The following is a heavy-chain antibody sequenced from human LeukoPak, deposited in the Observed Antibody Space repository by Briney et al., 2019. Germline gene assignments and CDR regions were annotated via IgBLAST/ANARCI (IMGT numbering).Heavy chain of an antibody. Sequence: SETLSLTCTVSGGSISSYYWGWIRQPPGKGLEWIGSIYYSGSTYYNPSLKSRVTISVDTSKNQFSLKLSSVTAADTAVYYCARPLGERWLSGAFDIWGQGTMVTVSS. CDR3: ARPLGERWLSGAFDI. V-gene: IGHV4-39*07. CDR1: GGSISSYY. D-gene: IGHD5-24*01. CDR2: IYYSGST. J-gene: IGHJ3*02.